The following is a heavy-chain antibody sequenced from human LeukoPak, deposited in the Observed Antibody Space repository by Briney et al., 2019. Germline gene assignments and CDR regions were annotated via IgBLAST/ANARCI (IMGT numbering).Heavy chain of an antibody. J-gene: IGHJ6*02. CDR2: IYSGGST. CDR1: GFTVSSNY. Sequence: GGSLRLSCAASGFTVSSNYMSWVRQAPGKGLEWVSVIYSGGSTYYADSVKGRFTISRDNSKNTLYLQMNSLRAEDTAVYYCARVVIPLYYYYGMDVWGQGTTVTVSS. D-gene: IGHD3-16*02. V-gene: IGHV3-66*01. CDR3: ARVVIPLYYYYGMDV.